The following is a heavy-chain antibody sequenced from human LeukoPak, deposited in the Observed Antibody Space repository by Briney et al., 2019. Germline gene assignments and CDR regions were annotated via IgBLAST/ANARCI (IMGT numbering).Heavy chain of an antibody. CDR3: ASWTTVTTERYFDY. V-gene: IGHV1-3*04. D-gene: IGHD4-17*01. Sequence: ASVKVSCKASGYTFTSAAIHWVRQAPGQRLEWMGWINTAKGDINYSEMFRGRATIARDTSASTAYMELSSLRSEDTAVYYCASWTTVTTERYFDYWGQGTLVTVSS. J-gene: IGHJ4*02. CDR2: INTAKGDI. CDR1: GYTFTSAA.